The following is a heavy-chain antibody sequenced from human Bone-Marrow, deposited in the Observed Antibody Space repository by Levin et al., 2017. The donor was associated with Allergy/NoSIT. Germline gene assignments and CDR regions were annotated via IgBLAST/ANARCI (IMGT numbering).Heavy chain of an antibody. Sequence: SQTLSLTCTVTDGSISTNSYYWGWVRQPPGKGLEWIGYIHFRWSTNYNPSFRSRVTLSVDTSTNQFSLNFFSVSAADTAVYFCARQRVGSRLLDSWGQGTLVTVSS. CDR3: ARQRVGSRLLDS. CDR1: DGSISTNSYY. V-gene: IGHV4-30-4*01. CDR2: IHFRWST. D-gene: IGHD3-10*01. J-gene: IGHJ4*02.